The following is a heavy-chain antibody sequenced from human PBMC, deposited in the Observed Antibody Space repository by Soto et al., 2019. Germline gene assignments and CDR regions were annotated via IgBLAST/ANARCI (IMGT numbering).Heavy chain of an antibody. CDR3: ARTRPYGGLDY. Sequence: ETLSLTCTVSGGSISSYYWSWIRQPPGKGLEWIGYIYYSGSTNYNPSLKSRVTISVDTSKNQFSLKLSSVTAADTAVYYCARTRPYGGLDYWGQGTLVTVSS. CDR1: GGSISSYY. D-gene: IGHD6-6*01. V-gene: IGHV4-59*01. CDR2: IYYSGST. J-gene: IGHJ4*02.